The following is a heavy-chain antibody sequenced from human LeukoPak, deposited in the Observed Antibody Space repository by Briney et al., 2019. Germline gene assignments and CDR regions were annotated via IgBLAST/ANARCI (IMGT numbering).Heavy chain of an antibody. J-gene: IGHJ5*02. CDR2: IRYDGSNK. V-gene: IGHV3-30*02. CDR3: AKQLGIVVVPAGLSPARFDP. CDR1: GFTFSSYG. D-gene: IGHD2-2*03. Sequence: PGGSLRLSCAASGFTFSSYGMHWVRQAPGKGLEWVAFIRYDGSNKYYADSVKGRFTISRDNSKNTLYLQMNSLRAEDTAVYYCAKQLGIVVVPAGLSPARFDPWGQGTLVTVSS.